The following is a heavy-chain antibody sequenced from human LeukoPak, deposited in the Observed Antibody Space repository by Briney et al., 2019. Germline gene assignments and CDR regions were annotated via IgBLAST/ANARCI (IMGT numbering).Heavy chain of an antibody. V-gene: IGHV4-59*04. J-gene: IGHJ4*02. Sequence: MSSETLSLTCTVSGSSISSYYWSWIRQPPGKGLEWIGSIYHDGSTYYNPSLKSRVSISVDTSKNQFSLRLSSVAAADTAVYYCVTCAAFIRGGFDFWGQGALVTVSS. D-gene: IGHD2-21*01. CDR3: VTCAAFIRGGFDF. CDR2: IYHDGST. CDR1: GSSISSYY.